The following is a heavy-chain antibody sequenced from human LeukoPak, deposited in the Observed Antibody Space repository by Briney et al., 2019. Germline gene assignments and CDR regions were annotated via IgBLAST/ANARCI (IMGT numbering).Heavy chain of an antibody. D-gene: IGHD2-2*01. Sequence: PGGSLRLSCVASGFTFSYYGMHWVRQAPGKGLKWVAFIRYDGSNEYYAESVKGRFTISRDNSKNTLYLQMNSLRVEDTAAYYCAKIEGKYQLANIPDSWGQGTLVTVSS. CDR2: IRYDGSNE. V-gene: IGHV3-30*02. CDR1: GFTFSYYG. CDR3: AKIEGKYQLANIPDS. J-gene: IGHJ4*02.